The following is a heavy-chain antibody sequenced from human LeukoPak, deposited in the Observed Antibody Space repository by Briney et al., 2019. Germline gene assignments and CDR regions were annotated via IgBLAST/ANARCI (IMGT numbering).Heavy chain of an antibody. J-gene: IGHJ4*02. CDR1: GGSISSYY. D-gene: IGHD1-26*01. CDR2: IYYSGST. Sequence: SETLSLTCTVSGGSISSYYWSWIRQPPGKGLEWIGYIYYSGSTNYNPSLKSRVTISVDTSKNQFSLKLSSVTAADTAVYYCARDAPSGRGFDYWGQGTLVTVSS. V-gene: IGHV4-59*01. CDR3: ARDAPSGRGFDY.